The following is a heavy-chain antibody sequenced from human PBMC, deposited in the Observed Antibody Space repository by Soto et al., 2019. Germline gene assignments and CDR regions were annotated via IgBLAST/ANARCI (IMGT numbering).Heavy chain of an antibody. Sequence: VGSLRLSGAASGFTFSILAMGWVRQAPGKGLEWVSVIDYTGGTTYYTDSVKGRFIISRDNSKKMLYLQMNSLRAEDTAVYYCAKDASRTSGWYYFDYWGQGALVTVSS. V-gene: IGHV3-23*01. CDR3: AKDASRTSGWYYFDY. CDR1: GFTFSILA. J-gene: IGHJ4*02. D-gene: IGHD6-13*01. CDR2: IDYTGGTT.